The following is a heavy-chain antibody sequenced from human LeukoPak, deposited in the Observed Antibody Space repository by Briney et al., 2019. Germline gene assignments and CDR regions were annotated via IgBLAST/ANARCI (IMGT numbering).Heavy chain of an antibody. D-gene: IGHD5-24*01. J-gene: IGHJ4*02. Sequence: TSLRLSCAASGFTFSSYGMHWVRQAPGKGLEWVAIISYDGSNKYYTDSVKGRFTISRDNSKNTLYLQMNSLRAEDTAVYYCAKGGGGYTFPPYFDCWGQGTLVTVSS. CDR2: ISYDGSNK. CDR1: GFTFSSYG. CDR3: AKGGGGYTFPPYFDC. V-gene: IGHV3-30*18.